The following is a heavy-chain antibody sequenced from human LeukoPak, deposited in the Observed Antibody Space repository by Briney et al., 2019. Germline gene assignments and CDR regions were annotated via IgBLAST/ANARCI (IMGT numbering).Heavy chain of an antibody. CDR3: ASLHGSSSSRWGSDAFDI. CDR1: GFTFSSYA. D-gene: IGHD6-6*01. CDR2: ISGSGGST. V-gene: IGHV3-23*01. Sequence: GGSLRLSCAASGFTFSSYAMSWVRQAPGKGLQWVSGISGSGGSTYYADSVKGRFTISRDNSKNTLYLQMNSLRAEDTAVYYCASLHGSSSSRWGSDAFDIWGQGTMVTISS. J-gene: IGHJ3*02.